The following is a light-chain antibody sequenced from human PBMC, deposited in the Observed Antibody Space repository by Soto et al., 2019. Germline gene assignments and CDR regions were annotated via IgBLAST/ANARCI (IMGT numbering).Light chain of an antibody. CDR1: SGDVGGYNL. CDR3: CSYAGNSEV. J-gene: IGLJ1*01. V-gene: IGLV2-23*01. CDR2: EAT. Sequence: QSVLTQPASVSGSPGQSITIPCTGTSGDVGGYNLVSWYQQHPGKAPKLMIYEATERPSGVSNRFSGSKSGNTASLTISGLQPDDEADYYCCSYAGNSEVFGTGTKVTV.